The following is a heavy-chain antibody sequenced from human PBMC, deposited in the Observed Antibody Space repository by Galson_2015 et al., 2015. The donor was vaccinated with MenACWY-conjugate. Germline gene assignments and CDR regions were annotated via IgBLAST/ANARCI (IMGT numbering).Heavy chain of an antibody. CDR2: ISSSRRSV. V-gene: IGHV3-21*01. D-gene: IGHD6-13*01. CDR1: GFTFSRYT. J-gene: IGHJ6*03. CDR3: AIHSRSGFDYYLDV. Sequence: SLRLSCAASGFTFSRYTLNWFRQAPGKGLEWVSAISSSRRSVYYADSVMGRFTISRDNAKNSLFLQMDGLRAQDTAVYYCAIHSRSGFDYYLDVWGNGTPVTVSS.